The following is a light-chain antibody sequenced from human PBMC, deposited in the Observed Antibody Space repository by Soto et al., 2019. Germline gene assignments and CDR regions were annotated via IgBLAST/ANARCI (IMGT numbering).Light chain of an antibody. J-gene: IGKJ4*01. CDR2: DGS. CDR1: QDIKQY. Sequence: DIQMTQSPSSLSASVGDRITITCQASQDIKQYVNWYQQKPGKAPVLLIFDGSRLEAGAPSRFSGSGLGTEFSFTIISLQPEDFATYYRPQYENLPVTFGGGTKGDI. V-gene: IGKV1-33*01. CDR3: PQYENLPVT.